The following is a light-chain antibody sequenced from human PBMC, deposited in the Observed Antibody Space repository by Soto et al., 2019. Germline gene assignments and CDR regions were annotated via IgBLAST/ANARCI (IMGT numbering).Light chain of an antibody. V-gene: IGLV2-8*01. CDR2: EVS. CDR1: SSDIDAYKF. J-gene: IGLJ2*01. CDR3: SLHAGSNNVV. Sequence: QSVLTQPPSASGSPGQSVAISCTGTSSDIDAYKFVSWYQQHPGKAPKLIIYEVSIRPSGVPDRFSGSKSGNTASLTVSGLLAEDEADYYCSLHAGSNNVVFGGGTKLTVL.